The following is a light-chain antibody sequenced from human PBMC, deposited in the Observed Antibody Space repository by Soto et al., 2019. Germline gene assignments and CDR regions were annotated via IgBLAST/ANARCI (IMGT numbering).Light chain of an antibody. CDR1: QTISSW. CDR2: AAS. Sequence: DIQMAQSPSTLSASVGDRVSITCRASQTISSWLAWYQQKPGKAPKLLIYAASTLQSVGPPSFSGSGSGTDFTLTISSLQHEEFATYYWQQGFTFGPGTKVDIK. V-gene: IGKV1-5*01. CDR3: QQGFT. J-gene: IGKJ3*01.